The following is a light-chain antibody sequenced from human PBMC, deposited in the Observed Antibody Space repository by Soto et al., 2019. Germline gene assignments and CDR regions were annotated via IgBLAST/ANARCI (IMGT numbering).Light chain of an antibody. CDR2: AAS. J-gene: IGKJ5*01. Sequence: DIQLTQSPSFLSPSIGESVTITCRASQGISTSLAWYQVKPGKAPKLLIYAASTWESGVPSRFSATVSGTEFSLTITSLQPEDFATYYCQQLFDSPITFGQGTRLEIK. V-gene: IGKV1-9*01. CDR3: QQLFDSPIT. CDR1: QGISTS.